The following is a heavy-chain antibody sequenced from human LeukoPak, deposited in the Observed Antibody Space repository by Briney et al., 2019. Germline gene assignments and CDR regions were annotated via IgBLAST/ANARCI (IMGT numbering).Heavy chain of an antibody. V-gene: IGHV4-4*07. CDR3: ARALSSSCRFDY. CDR1: GASISSYY. J-gene: IGHJ4*02. Sequence: SETLSLTCTVSGASISSYYWSWIRQPAGKALKWIGRIYVTGSTTYNPSLESRVTMSLDTSKNHFSLKLRSVTAADTAVYYCARALSSSCRFDYWGQGTLVTVSS. CDR2: IYVTGST. D-gene: IGHD6-13*01.